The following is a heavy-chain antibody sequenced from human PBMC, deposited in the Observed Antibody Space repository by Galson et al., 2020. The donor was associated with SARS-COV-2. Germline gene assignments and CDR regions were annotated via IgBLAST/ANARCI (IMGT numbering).Heavy chain of an antibody. CDR2: MYSSGST. CDR1: GDSITSSGFY. CDR3: ARARENYYDSSGYYLLFDY. V-gene: IGHV4-39*01. Sequence: ETSETRSLTCSVSGDSITSSGFYWGWIRQPPGKGLEWIGSMYSSGSTYYNPSLKSRVTISADASKNQFFLKLSSVTAADTAVYYCARARENYYDSSGYYLLFDYWGQGPLVTVSS. D-gene: IGHD3-22*01. J-gene: IGHJ4*02.